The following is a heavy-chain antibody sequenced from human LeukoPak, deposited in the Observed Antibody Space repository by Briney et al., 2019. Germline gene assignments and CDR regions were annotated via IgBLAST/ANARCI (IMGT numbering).Heavy chain of an antibody. Sequence: GGSLRLSCAASGFTFSSYAMSWVRQAAGRGLEWVSAISGSRRSTYDADSVKGRLTISTDNSKNTLYLQMNSLRAEDTAVYYCAKGRFDWLSHYWGQGTLVTVSS. D-gene: IGHD3-9*01. CDR3: AKGRFDWLSHY. CDR2: ISGSRRST. J-gene: IGHJ4*02. CDR1: GFTFSSYA. V-gene: IGHV3-23*01.